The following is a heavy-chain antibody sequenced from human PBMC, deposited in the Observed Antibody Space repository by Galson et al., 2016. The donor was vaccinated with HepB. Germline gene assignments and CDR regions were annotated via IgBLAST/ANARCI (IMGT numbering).Heavy chain of an antibody. CDR3: ARVVYAGYSILRYYFDS. CDR2: IYSSVST. D-gene: IGHD4-23*01. CDR1: GGSISGYY. Sequence: SETLSLTCTVSGGSISGYYWSWIRQPPGKGLEWIAYIYSSVSTNYNPSLKSRVTISIDASKNQFSLKLNSVTAADTAVYFCARVVYAGYSILRYYFDSWGQGTLVTVSS. J-gene: IGHJ4*02. V-gene: IGHV4-4*08.